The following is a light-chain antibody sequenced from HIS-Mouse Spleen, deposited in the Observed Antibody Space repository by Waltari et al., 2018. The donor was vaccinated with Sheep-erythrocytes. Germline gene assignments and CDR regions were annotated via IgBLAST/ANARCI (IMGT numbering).Light chain of an antibody. Sequence: QSALTQPRSVSGSPGQSVTISCTVTSSDVLGYNNSSWYPQHPGKTPTLMIYDVSKWPSGVPDRFSGSKSGNTASLTISGLQAEDEADYYCCSYAGSYNHVFATGTKVTVL. CDR2: DVS. J-gene: IGLJ1*01. V-gene: IGLV2-11*01. CDR1: SSDVLGYNN. CDR3: CSYAGSYNHV.